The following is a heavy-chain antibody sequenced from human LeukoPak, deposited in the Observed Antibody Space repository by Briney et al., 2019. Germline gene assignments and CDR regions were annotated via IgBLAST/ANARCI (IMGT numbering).Heavy chain of an antibody. V-gene: IGHV3-11*01. D-gene: IGHD1-1*01. J-gene: IGHJ4*02. Sequence: GGSLRLSCVGSGFIFGDFYMNWIRQAPGKGLEWISFITSSGDSIYYADSVKGRFTVFRDNAKNSLYLEMKSLRAEDTAVYFCARDPEYSDKWGQGTLVTVSS. CDR1: GFIFGDFY. CDR3: ARDPEYSDK. CDR2: ITSSGDSI.